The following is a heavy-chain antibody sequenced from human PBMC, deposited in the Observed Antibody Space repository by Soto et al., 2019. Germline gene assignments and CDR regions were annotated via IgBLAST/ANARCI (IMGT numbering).Heavy chain of an antibody. CDR2: IYSGGST. CDR1: GFTVSSNY. D-gene: IGHD3-22*01. Sequence: GSLRLSCAASGFTVSSNYMSWVRQAPGKGLEWVSVIYSGGSTYYADSVKGRFTISRDNSKNTLYLQMNSLRAEDTAVYYCARNPYYYDSSGYYLVWGQGTLVTVSS. CDR3: ARNPYYYDSSGYYLV. J-gene: IGHJ4*02. V-gene: IGHV3-53*01.